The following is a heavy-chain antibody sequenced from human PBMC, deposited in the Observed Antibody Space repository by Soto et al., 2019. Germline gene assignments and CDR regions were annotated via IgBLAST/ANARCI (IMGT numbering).Heavy chain of an antibody. D-gene: IGHD4-17*01. CDR3: AAGEPSTVTTSGAFDI. CDR1: GFTFTSSA. Sequence: SVKVSCKASGFTFTSSAVQWLRQARGQRLEWIGWIVVGSGNTNYAQKFQERVTITRDMSTSTAYMELSSLRSEDTAVYYCAAGEPSTVTTSGAFDIWGQGTMVTVSS. V-gene: IGHV1-58*01. J-gene: IGHJ3*02. CDR2: IVVGSGNT.